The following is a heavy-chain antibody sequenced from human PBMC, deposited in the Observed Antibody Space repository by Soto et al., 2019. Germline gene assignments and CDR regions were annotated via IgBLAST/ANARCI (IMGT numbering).Heavy chain of an antibody. CDR2: INSDGSTT. J-gene: IGHJ5*02. Sequence: EVQLVESGGGLVQPGGSLRLSCAASGFTFSTYWMHWVRQVPGKGLVWVSRINSDGSTTSYADSVKGRFTISRDNAKNTVFLQMNSLRAEDTAWYYCAGGVATLLAWGQGTLVTVSS. D-gene: IGHD5-12*01. CDR1: GFTFSTYW. CDR3: AGGVATLLA. V-gene: IGHV3-74*01.